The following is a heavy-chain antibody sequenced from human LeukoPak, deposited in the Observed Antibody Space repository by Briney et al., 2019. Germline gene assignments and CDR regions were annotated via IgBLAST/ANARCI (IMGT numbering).Heavy chain of an antibody. CDR2: IYYSGST. Sequence: SETLSLTCTVSGGSISSYYWSWIQQPPGKGLEWIGYIYYSGSTNYNPSLKSRVTMSVDTSKNQFSLKLSSVTAADTAVYYCARGDLSEYYFDYWGQGTLVTVSS. CDR3: ARGDLSEYYFDY. D-gene: IGHD2-21*02. V-gene: IGHV4-59*01. CDR1: GGSISSYY. J-gene: IGHJ4*02.